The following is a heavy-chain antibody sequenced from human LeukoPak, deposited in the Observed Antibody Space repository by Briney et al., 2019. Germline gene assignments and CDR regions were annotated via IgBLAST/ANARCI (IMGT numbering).Heavy chain of an antibody. V-gene: IGHV4-38-2*02. J-gene: IGHJ5*02. CDR1: GYSISSGYY. Sequence: SETLSLTCTVSGYSISSGYYWVWIRQPPGKGLEWIGSIYHSGSTYYNPSLKSRVTISVDTSKNQFSLKLSSVTAADTAVYYCARDPGVVSPDNWFDPWGQGTLVTASS. D-gene: IGHD2-21*01. CDR2: IYHSGST. CDR3: ARDPGVVSPDNWFDP.